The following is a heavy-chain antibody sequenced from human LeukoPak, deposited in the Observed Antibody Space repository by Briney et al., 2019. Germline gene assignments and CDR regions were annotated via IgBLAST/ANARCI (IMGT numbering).Heavy chain of an antibody. D-gene: IGHD2-2*01. CDR2: ISSSSSYI. V-gene: IGHV3-21*01. J-gene: IGHJ4*02. Sequence: PGGSLRLSCAASGFTFSSYSMNWVRQAPGKGLEWVSSISSSSSYIYYADSVKGRFTISRDNAKNSLYLQINSLRAEDTAVYYCASPISRSSTSCYDYWGQGTPVTVSS. CDR3: ASPISRSSTSCYDY. CDR1: GFTFSSYS.